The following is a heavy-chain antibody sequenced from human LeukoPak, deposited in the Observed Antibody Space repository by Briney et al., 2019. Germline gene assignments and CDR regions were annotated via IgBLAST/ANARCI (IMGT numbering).Heavy chain of an antibody. J-gene: IGHJ4*02. V-gene: IGHV1-2*02. Sequence: ASVKVSCKASGYTFTGYYMHWVRQAPGQGLEWMGWINPNSGGTNYAQKFQGRVTMTRDTSISTAYMELSRLRSDDTAVYYCARDIEYGSGSYYFDYWGQGTLVTVSS. CDR1: GYTFTGYY. CDR3: ARDIEYGSGSYYFDY. CDR2: INPNSGGT. D-gene: IGHD3-10*01.